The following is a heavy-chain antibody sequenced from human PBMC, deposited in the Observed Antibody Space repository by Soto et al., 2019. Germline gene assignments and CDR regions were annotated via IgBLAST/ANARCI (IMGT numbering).Heavy chain of an antibody. D-gene: IGHD4-17*01. CDR2: ISGNGGVT. V-gene: IGHV3-23*01. CDR1: GLTFSSHA. Sequence: EVQLLESGGGLVQPGGSLRLSCAASGLTFSSHAMSWVRQAPGKGLQWVSAISGNGGVTYYADSVKGRFTISRDNSKNTLYLQMNSLRAEDTAVYYCAKNITVTTPHYGMDVWGQGTTVTVSS. J-gene: IGHJ6*02. CDR3: AKNITVTTPHYGMDV.